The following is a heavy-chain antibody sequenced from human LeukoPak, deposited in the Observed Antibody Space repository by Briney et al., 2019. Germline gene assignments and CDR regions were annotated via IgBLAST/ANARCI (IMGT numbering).Heavy chain of an antibody. D-gene: IGHD4-11*01. CDR1: GGSISSGDYY. V-gene: IGHV4-30-4*08. J-gene: IGHJ4*02. CDR3: ARINDYSNYGSDY. CDR2: IYYSGGT. Sequence: SQTLSLTXTVSGGSISSGDYYWSWIRQPPGKGLEWIGYIYYSGGTYYNPSLKSRVTISVDTSKNQFSLKLSSVTAADTAVYYCARINDYSNYGSDYWGQGNLVTVSS.